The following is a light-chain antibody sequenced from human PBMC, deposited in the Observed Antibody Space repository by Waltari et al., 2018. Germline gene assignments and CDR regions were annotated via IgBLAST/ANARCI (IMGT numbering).Light chain of an antibody. V-gene: IGKV1-33*01. CDR3: QQYDNLPYT. CDR1: QDISNY. CDR2: DAS. Sequence: DIQMTQSPSSLSASVGDRVTITCQASQDISNYLNWYQQKPGKAPKPLIYDASNLETGVPSRFSGSGSGTDFAFTIRILQPEDIATYYCQQYDNLPYTFGQGTKLEIK. J-gene: IGKJ2*01.